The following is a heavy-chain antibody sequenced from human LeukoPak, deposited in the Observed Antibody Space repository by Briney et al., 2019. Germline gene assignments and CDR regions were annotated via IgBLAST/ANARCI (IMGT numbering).Heavy chain of an antibody. J-gene: IGHJ4*02. CDR3: AKETVGATGFDY. V-gene: IGHV4-59*01. D-gene: IGHD1-26*01. Sequence: SETLSLTCTDPVGSLSSYYWRWIPQPLGKGLERIVHIYYIGSTNLNPSLKSPVTISVDTSKNQFSLKLSSVTAADTAVYYCAKETVGATGFDYWGQGTLVTVSS. CDR1: VGSLSSYY. CDR2: IYYIGST.